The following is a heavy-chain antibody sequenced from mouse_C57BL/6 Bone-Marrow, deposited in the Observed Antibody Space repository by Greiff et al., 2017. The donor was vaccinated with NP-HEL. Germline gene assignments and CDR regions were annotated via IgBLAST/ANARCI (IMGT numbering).Heavy chain of an antibody. CDR3: ARHVGYYWYFDV. J-gene: IGHJ1*03. V-gene: IGHV2-6-1*01. CDR2: IWSDGST. D-gene: IGHD2-2*01. CDR1: GFTLTSYG. Sequence: VKLMESGPGLVAPSQSLSITCTVSGFTLTSYGVHWVRQPPGKGLEWLVVIWSDGSTTYNSALKSRLSISKDNSKSQVFLKMNSLQTDDTAMYYCARHVGYYWYFDVWGTGTTVTVSS.